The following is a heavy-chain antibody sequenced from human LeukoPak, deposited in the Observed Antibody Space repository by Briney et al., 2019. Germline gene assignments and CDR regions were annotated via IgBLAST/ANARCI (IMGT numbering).Heavy chain of an antibody. J-gene: IGHJ6*02. V-gene: IGHV3-30-3*01. CDR2: ISYDGSNK. CDR1: GFTFSSYA. CDR3: ARTRSYCSSTSCYIGYYYYGMDV. D-gene: IGHD2-2*02. Sequence: GRSLRLSCAASGFTFSSYAMHWIRQAPGKGLEWVAVISYDGSNKYYADSVKGRFTISRDNSKNTLYLQMNSLRAEDTAVYYCARTRSYCSSTSCYIGYYYYGMDVWGQGTTVTVSS.